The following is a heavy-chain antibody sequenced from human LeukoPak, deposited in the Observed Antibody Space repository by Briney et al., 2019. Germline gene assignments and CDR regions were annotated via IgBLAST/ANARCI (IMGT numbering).Heavy chain of an antibody. D-gene: IGHD3-10*01. CDR2: FDPEDGET. Sequence: ASVKVSCKVSGYTRTELSMHWVRQAPGKGLEWMGGFDPEDGETIYAQKFQGRVTMTEDTSTDTAYMELSSLRSEDTAVYYCASMVRGVIIALNYWGQGTLVTVSS. J-gene: IGHJ4*02. CDR1: GYTRTELS. CDR3: ASMVRGVIIALNY. V-gene: IGHV1-24*01.